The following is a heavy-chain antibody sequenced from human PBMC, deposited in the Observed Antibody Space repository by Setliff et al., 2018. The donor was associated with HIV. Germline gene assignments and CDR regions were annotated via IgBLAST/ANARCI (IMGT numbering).Heavy chain of an antibody. J-gene: IGHJ1*01. Sequence: PSETLSLTCTDSGGSISGDYWGWIRQPPGRGLEWIGSIYYSGDTHYNPSLKSRVTISVDTSKNQFSLKLNSLTAADTAVYYCAKGGTSGWYSVLYFQHWGQGTLVTVSS. CDR2: IYYSGDT. CDR1: GGSISGDY. V-gene: IGHV4-39*07. D-gene: IGHD6-19*01. CDR3: AKGGTSGWYSVLYFQH.